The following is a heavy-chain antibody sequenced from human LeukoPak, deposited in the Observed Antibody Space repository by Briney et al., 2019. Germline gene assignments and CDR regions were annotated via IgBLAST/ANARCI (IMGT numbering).Heavy chain of an antibody. CDR2: ISYDGSNK. CDR3: AKEKVVYDYGDLNWFDP. CDR1: GSTFSSYA. J-gene: IGHJ5*02. D-gene: IGHD4-17*01. V-gene: IGHV3-30*04. Sequence: GGSLRLSCVVSGSTFSSYAMHWVRQAPGKGLEWVAVISYDGSNKYYTDSVKGRFTISRDNSKNTLYLQMNSLRAEDTAVYYCAKEKVVYDYGDLNWFDPWGQGTLVTVSS.